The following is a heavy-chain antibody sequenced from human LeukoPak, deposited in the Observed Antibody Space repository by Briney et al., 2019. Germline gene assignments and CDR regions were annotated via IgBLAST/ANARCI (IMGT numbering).Heavy chain of an antibody. D-gene: IGHD3-22*01. J-gene: IGHJ4*02. CDR2: INHSGST. CDR3: ARDLHYYDSSGYSYYFDY. CDR1: GGSFSGYY. Sequence: SGTLSLTCAVYGGSFSGYYWSWIRQPPGKGLEWIGEINHSGSTNYNPSLKSRVTISVDTSKNQFSLKLSSVTAADTAVYYCARDLHYYDSSGYSYYFDYWGQGTLVTVSS. V-gene: IGHV4-34*09.